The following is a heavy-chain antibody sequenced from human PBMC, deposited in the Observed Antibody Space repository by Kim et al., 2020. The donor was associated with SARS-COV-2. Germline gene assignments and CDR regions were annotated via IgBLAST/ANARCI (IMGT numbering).Heavy chain of an antibody. Sequence: GGSLRLSCAASGFTFSSYGMHWVRQAPGKGLEWVAVISYDGSNKYYADSVKGRFTISRDNSKNTLYLQMNSLRAEDTAVYYCAKDVRRYCSGGSCYSDYWGQGTLVTVSS. CDR1: GFTFSSYG. V-gene: IGHV3-30*18. CDR2: ISYDGSNK. D-gene: IGHD2-15*01. J-gene: IGHJ4*02. CDR3: AKDVRRYCSGGSCYSDY.